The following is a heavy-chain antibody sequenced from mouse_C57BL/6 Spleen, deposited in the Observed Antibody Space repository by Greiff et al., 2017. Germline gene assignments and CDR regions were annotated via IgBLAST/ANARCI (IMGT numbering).Heavy chain of an antibody. CDR3: ARKGPTAQAKYYFDY. V-gene: IGHV1-52*01. CDR2: IDPSDSET. J-gene: IGHJ2*01. CDR1: GYTFTSYW. Sequence: QVQLQQPGAELVRPGSSVKLSCKASGYTFTSYWMHWVKQRPIQGLEWIGNIDPSDSETHYDQKFKDKATLTVDKSSSTAYMQLSSLTSEDSAVYYCARKGPTAQAKYYFDYWGQGTTLTVSS. D-gene: IGHD3-2*02.